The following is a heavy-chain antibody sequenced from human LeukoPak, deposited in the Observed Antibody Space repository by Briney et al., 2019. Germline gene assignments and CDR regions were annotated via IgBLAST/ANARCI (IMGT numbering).Heavy chain of an antibody. V-gene: IGHV1-18*01. CDR3: ARDRAVAADY. CDR2: ISAYNGNT. D-gene: IGHD2-15*01. CDR1: GYTFTSYG. J-gene: IGHJ4*02. Sequence: VASVKVSCKASGYTFTSYGISWVRQAPGQGLEWMGWISAYNGNTNYAQKLQGRVTMTTDTSTSTAYMELRNLRSDDTGVYYCARDRAVAADYWGQGTLVTVSS.